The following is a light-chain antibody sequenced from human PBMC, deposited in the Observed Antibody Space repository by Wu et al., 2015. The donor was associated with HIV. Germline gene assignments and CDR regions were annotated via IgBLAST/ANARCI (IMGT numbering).Light chain of an antibody. CDR1: QGVNTY. CDR3: QQVDVYPLT. V-gene: IGKV1-9*01. J-gene: IGKJ4*01. Sequence: IQLTQSPTFLSASVGDRVTVTCRASQGVNTYVAWYQQKPGKAPKLLIYAASTLQSGVPSRFSGSGSGTDFTLTISNLQPEDFATYYCQQVDVYPLTFGGGTRVEIK. CDR2: AAS.